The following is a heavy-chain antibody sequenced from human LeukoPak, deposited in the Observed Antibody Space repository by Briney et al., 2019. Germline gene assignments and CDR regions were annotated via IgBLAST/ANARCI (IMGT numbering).Heavy chain of an antibody. D-gene: IGHD6-13*01. CDR3: ARESSSYAFDI. J-gene: IGHJ3*02. V-gene: IGHV4-59*13. CDR1: GGSISSYY. Sequence: SETLSLTCTVSGGSISSYYWSWIRQPPGKGLEWIGYIYYSGSTNYNPSLKSRVTISVDTSKNQFSLKLSSVTAADTAVYYCARESSSYAFDIWGQGKMVTVSS. CDR2: IYYSGST.